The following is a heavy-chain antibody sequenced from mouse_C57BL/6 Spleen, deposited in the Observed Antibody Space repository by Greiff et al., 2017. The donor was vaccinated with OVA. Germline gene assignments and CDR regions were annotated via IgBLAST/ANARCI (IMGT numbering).Heavy chain of an antibody. D-gene: IGHD1-1*01. CDR2: IHPSDSDT. V-gene: IGHV1-74*01. CDR1: GYTFTSYW. CDR3: AIDYYDSSFAWFAY. J-gene: IGHJ3*01. Sequence: QVQLQQPGAELVKPGASVKVSCKASGYTFTSYWMHWVKQRPGQGLEWIGRIHPSDSDTNYNQKFKGKATLTVDKSSSTAYMQPSSLTSEDSTVEYCAIDYYDSSFAWFAYWGQGTLVTVSA.